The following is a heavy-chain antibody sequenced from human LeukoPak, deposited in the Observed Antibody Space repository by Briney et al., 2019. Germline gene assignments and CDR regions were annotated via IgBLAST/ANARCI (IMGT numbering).Heavy chain of an antibody. CDR2: ISSSSSHI. D-gene: IGHD6-13*01. CDR3: AGDITTAGWFDY. V-gene: IGHV3-21*01. Sequence: GGSLRLSCAASGFTFSTCSMNWVRQAPGKGLEWVSCISSSSSHIFYADSVKGRFTISRDNAKNSLYLQMNSLTAEDTAVYYCAGDITTAGWFDYWGQGTLVTVSS. CDR1: GFTFSTCS. J-gene: IGHJ4*02.